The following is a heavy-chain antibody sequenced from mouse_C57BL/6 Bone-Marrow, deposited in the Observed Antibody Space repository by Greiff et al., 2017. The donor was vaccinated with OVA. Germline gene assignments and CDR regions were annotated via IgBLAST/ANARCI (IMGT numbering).Heavy chain of an antibody. CDR2: ISSGGDYI. Sequence: DVQLQESGEGLVKPGGSLKLSCAASGFTFSSYAMSWVRQTPEKRLEWVAYISSGGDYIYYADTVKGRFTISRDNARNTLYLQMSSLKSEDTAMYYCTRDRRSYGNSYAMDYWGQGTSVTVSS. J-gene: IGHJ4*01. D-gene: IGHD2-1*01. V-gene: IGHV5-9-1*02. CDR3: TRDRRSYGNSYAMDY. CDR1: GFTFSSYA.